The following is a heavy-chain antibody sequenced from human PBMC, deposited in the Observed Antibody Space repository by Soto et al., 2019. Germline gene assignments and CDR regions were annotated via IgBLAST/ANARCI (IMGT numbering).Heavy chain of an antibody. Sequence: GGSLRLSCAASGFTVSSNYMSWVRQAPGKGLEWVSVIYSGGSTYYADSVKGRFTISRDNSKNTLYLQMNSLRAEDTAVYYCARDRRVSPGDYYYMDVGGKGTTVTVSS. CDR3: ARDRRVSPGDYYYMDV. D-gene: IGHD2-8*01. CDR1: GFTVSSNY. J-gene: IGHJ6*03. CDR2: IYSGGST. V-gene: IGHV3-66*01.